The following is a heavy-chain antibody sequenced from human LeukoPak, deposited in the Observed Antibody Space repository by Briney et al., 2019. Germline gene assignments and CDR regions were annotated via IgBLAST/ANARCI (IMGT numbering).Heavy chain of an antibody. CDR3: ARGYCSSTSCPNHYYYYYMDV. J-gene: IGHJ6*03. CDR2: IIPIFGTA. Sequence: GASVKVSCKASGGTFSSYAISWVRQGPGQGLEWMGGIIPIFGTANYAQKFQGRVTITADESTSTAYMELSSLRSEDTAVYYCARGYCSSTSCPNHYYYYYMDVWGKGTTVTVSS. V-gene: IGHV1-69*13. D-gene: IGHD2-2*01. CDR1: GGTFSSYA.